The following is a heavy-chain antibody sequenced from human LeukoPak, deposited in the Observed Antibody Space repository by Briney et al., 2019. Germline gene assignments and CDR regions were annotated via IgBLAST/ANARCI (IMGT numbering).Heavy chain of an antibody. Sequence: PSETLSLTCTVSGGSISSSSYYWGWIRQPPGKGLEWIGSIYYSGSTYYNPSLKSRVTISVDTSKNQFSLKLSSVTAADTAVYYCARLSIWRLDYWGQGTLVTVSS. D-gene: IGHD2-21*01. J-gene: IGHJ4*02. CDR1: GGSISSSSYY. CDR2: IYYSGST. CDR3: ARLSIWRLDY. V-gene: IGHV4-39*01.